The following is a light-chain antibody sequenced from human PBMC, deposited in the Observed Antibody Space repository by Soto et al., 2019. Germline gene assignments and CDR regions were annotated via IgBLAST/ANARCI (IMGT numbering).Light chain of an antibody. V-gene: IGKV3-15*01. Sequence: EIVMTQSPATLSVSPGERATLSCRASQSVSSSLAWYQQKPGQAPRLLIQGASTRATDIPARFSGSGSGTEFTLNITSLQSEDFAVYYCQQYNNRPPDTFGQWTKLEIK. CDR3: QQYNNRPPDT. J-gene: IGKJ2*01. CDR2: GAS. CDR1: QSVSSS.